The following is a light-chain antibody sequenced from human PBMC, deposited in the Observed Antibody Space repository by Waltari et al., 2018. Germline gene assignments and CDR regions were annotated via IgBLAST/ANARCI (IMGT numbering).Light chain of an antibody. CDR3: LQTLQTRA. V-gene: IGKV2-28*01. CDR2: LGS. Sequence: IVLPQSPLSLPVAPGAPAPIPSRSSQSHLHSNAYTYLDWYLQKPGQPPQLLIYLGSFRAFGVPDRFSGTGAGTDFTLEISRVEAEDVGVYYCLQTLQTRAFGQGTRVEI. J-gene: IGKJ1*01. CDR1: QSHLHSNAYTY.